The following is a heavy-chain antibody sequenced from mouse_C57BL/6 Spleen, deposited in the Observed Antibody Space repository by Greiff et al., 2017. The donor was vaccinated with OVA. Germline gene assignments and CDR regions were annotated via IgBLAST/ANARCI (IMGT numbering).Heavy chain of an antibody. V-gene: IGHV1-81*01. CDR3: ARGETTNRDY. J-gene: IGHJ2*01. CDR1: GYTFTSYG. D-gene: IGHD5-5*01. Sequence: QVHVKQSGAELARPGASVKLSCKASGYTFTSYGISWVKQRTGQGLEWIGEIYPRSGNTYYNEKFKGKATLTADKSSSTAYMELRSLTSEDSAVYFCARGETTNRDYWGQGTTLTVSS. CDR2: IYPRSGNT.